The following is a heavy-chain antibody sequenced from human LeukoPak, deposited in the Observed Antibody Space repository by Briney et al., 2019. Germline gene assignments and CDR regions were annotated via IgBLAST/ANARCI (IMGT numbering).Heavy chain of an antibody. Sequence: SGTLSLTCAVSGGSISSSNWWSWVRQPPGKGLEWLGEIYYGGSTNYNTSLKSRVTISVDKSKNQISLNLNSVTAADTAVYYCAREMGVPAATDAFDIWGQGTMVTVSS. J-gene: IGHJ3*02. V-gene: IGHV4-4*02. CDR3: AREMGVPAATDAFDI. CDR2: IYYGGST. CDR1: GGSISSSNW. D-gene: IGHD2-2*01.